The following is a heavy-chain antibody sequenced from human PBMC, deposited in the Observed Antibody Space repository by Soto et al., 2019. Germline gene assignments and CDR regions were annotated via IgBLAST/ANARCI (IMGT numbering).Heavy chain of an antibody. CDR3: ARWEVGYDFWSGRPNYYYYYGMDV. J-gene: IGHJ6*02. CDR2: INPNSGGT. V-gene: IGHV1-2*04. Sequence: ASVKVSCKASGYTFTGYYMHWVRQAPGQGLEWMGWINPNSGGTNYAQKFQGWVTMTRDTSISTAYMELSRLRSDDTAVYYCARWEVGYDFWSGRPNYYYYYGMDVWGQGTTVTV. CDR1: GYTFTGYY. D-gene: IGHD3-3*01.